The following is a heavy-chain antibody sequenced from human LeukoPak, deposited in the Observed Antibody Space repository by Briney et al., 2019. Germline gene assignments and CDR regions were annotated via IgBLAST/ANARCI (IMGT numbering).Heavy chain of an antibody. V-gene: IGHV3-30*02. J-gene: IGHJ5*02. CDR3: AKALGIAAAIDP. CDR1: GFTFSSYG. Sequence: VGSLRLSCAASGFTFSSYGMHWVRQAPGKGLEWVAFIRYDGSNKYYADSVKGRFTISRDNSKNTLYLQMNSLRAEDTAVYYCAKALGIAAAIDPWGQGTLVTVSS. CDR2: IRYDGSNK. D-gene: IGHD6-13*01.